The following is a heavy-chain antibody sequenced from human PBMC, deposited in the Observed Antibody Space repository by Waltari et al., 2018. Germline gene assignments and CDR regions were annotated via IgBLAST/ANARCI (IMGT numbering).Heavy chain of an antibody. V-gene: IGHV1-2*02. CDR3: ARTWGPEGGFDY. CDR1: GYPFTGYY. Sequence: QVKLVQSGAEVKKPGASVKVSCKASGYPFTGYYIPWVRQAPGQGLEWMGWINPNSGGTNYAQKFQGRVTMTRDTSMSTAYMELSRLRSDDTAVYYCARTWGPEGGFDYWGQGTLVTVSS. D-gene: IGHD3-16*01. J-gene: IGHJ4*02. CDR2: INPNSGGT.